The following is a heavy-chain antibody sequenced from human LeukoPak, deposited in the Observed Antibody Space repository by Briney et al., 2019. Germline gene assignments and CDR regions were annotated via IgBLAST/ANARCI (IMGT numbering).Heavy chain of an antibody. D-gene: IGHD1-7*01. J-gene: IGHJ4*02. CDR1: GYTFTGYY. V-gene: IGHV1-2*02. Sequence: ASVKVSCKASGYTFTGYYIHWVRRAPGQGLEWMGWIYPNTGGAKSAQKFQGRVTMTTDTSISTAHMELSGLTSDDTAVFYCARDLATTSTLEFDYWGQGTLVTVSS. CDR3: ARDLATTSTLEFDY. CDR2: IYPNTGGA.